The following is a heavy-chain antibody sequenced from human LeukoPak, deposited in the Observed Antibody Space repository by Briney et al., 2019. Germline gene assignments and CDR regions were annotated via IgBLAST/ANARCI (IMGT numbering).Heavy chain of an antibody. J-gene: IGHJ4*02. V-gene: IGHV4-4*02. CDR2: IFHTGSA. CDR1: SGYINSSNW. Sequence: SETLSLTCDVSSGYINSSNWWSWVRQSPGKNLEWIGQIFHTGSAYCSPSFKSRVTISVDKSKNQFSLRLMSVTAADTAVYYCVRDRNSNLRLGFWGPGILVIVSS. D-gene: IGHD1-1*01. CDR3: VRDRNSNLRLGF.